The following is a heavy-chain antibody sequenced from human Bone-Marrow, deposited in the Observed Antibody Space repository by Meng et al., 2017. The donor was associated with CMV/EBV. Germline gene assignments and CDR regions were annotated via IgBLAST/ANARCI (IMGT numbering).Heavy chain of an antibody. CDR2: INPNSGGT. D-gene: IGHD2-2*01. CDR3: ARGYCSSTSCYPRSLMKRSFDY. J-gene: IGHJ4*02. V-gene: IGHV1-2*02. Sequence: SVKVSCKASGYTFTGHNMHWVRQAPGQGLEWMGWINPNSGGTNYAQKFQGRVTMTRDTSISTAYMELSRLRSDDTAVYYCARGYCSSTSCYPRSLMKRSFDYWGQGTLVTVSS. CDR1: GYTFTGHN.